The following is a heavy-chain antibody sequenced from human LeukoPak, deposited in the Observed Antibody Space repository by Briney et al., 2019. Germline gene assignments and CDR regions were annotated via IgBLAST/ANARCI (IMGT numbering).Heavy chain of an antibody. D-gene: IGHD1-1*01. CDR1: SGYINSSNW. CDR2: IFHTGSA. V-gene: IGHV4-4*02. Sequence: SETLSLTCDVSSGYINSSNWWSWVRQSPGKNLEWIGQIFHTGSAYYSPSFKSRVTISVDKSKNLFSLRLMSVTAADTAVYYCVRDRNSNLRLGFWGPGILVIVSS. CDR3: VRDRNSNLRLGF. J-gene: IGHJ4*02.